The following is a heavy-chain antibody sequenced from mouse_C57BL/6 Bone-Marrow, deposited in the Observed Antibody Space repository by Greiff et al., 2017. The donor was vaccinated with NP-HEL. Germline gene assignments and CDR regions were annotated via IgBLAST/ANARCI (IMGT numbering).Heavy chain of an antibody. J-gene: IGHJ2*01. CDR1: GFTFSSYG. Sequence: EVMLVESGGDLVKPGGSLKLSCAASGFTFSSYGMSWVRQTPDKRLEWVAPISSGGSYTYYPDSVKGRFTISRDNAKNTLYLQMSSLKSEDTAMYYCARHEDYYGSSYSYFDYWGQGTTLTVSS. CDR2: ISSGGSYT. V-gene: IGHV5-6*01. D-gene: IGHD1-1*01. CDR3: ARHEDYYGSSYSYFDY.